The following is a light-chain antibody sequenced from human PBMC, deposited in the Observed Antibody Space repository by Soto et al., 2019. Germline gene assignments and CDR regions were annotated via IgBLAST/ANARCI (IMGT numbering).Light chain of an antibody. CDR1: QSVSSN. V-gene: IGKV3-15*01. CDR3: QQYNDWLS. Sequence: IVMTQSPATLSVSPGERATLSCRAGQSVSSNLAWYQQKPGQAPRLLIYDASTRATGIPARFSGSGSGTEFTLTISSLQSADFAVYYCQQYNDWLSFGPGTKVDIK. J-gene: IGKJ3*01. CDR2: DAS.